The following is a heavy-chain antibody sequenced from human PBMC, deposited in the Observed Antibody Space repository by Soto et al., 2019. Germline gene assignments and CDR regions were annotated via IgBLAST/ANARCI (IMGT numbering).Heavy chain of an antibody. CDR1: GYSFTSYW. CDR3: ARLENYYDSGGYFDY. CDR2: IYSGDSDT. J-gene: IGHJ4*01. D-gene: IGHD3-22*01. Sequence: GESLKISCKGSGYSFTSYWIGWVRQMPGKGLELMGIIYSGDSDTRYSPSFQGQVTISVDKSTHTAHLQWSSLKASDTAMYYCARLENYYDSGGYFDYWGQGTLVTVSS. V-gene: IGHV5-51*01.